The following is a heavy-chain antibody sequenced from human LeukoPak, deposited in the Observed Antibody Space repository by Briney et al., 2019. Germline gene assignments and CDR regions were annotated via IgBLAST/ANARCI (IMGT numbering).Heavy chain of an antibody. J-gene: IGHJ4*02. CDR1: GLTFSGYS. CDR3: ARVGGATAVTMYFEY. D-gene: IGHD1-26*01. Sequence: GGSLRLSCVVSGLTFSGYSMIWVRQAPGKGLEWLSFMTTSGNTIFYAESVKERFTISRDNAKKTLYLQMNSLRDEDTAVYYCARVGGATAVTMYFEYWGQGTLVTVSS. CDR2: MTTSGNTI. V-gene: IGHV3-48*02.